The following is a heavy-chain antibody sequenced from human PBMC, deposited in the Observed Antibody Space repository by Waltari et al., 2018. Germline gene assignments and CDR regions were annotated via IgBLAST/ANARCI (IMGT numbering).Heavy chain of an antibody. CDR3: ARDPAYSSGWYGGAFDI. D-gene: IGHD6-19*01. CDR1: GGSISSYY. V-gene: IGHV4-59*01. CDR2: IYYSGST. J-gene: IGHJ3*02. Sequence: QVQLQESGPGLVKPSETLSLTCTVSGGSISSYYWSWIRPPPGKGLEWIGYIYYSGSTNYNPSLKSRVTISVDTSKNQFSLKLSSVTAADTAVYYCARDPAYSSGWYGGAFDIWGQGTMVTVSS.